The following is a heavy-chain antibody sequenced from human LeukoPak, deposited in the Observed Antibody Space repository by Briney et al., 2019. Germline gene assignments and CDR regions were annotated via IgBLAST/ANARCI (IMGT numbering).Heavy chain of an antibody. Sequence: PVKVSCKASGGTFSSYAISWVRQAPGQGLEWMGGIIPIFGTANYAQKFQGRVTITADESTSTAYMELSSLRSEDTAVYYCAREALVGCSSTSCYLYYWGQGTLVTVSS. CDR1: GGTFSSYA. CDR2: IIPIFGTA. D-gene: IGHD2-2*01. V-gene: IGHV1-69*13. J-gene: IGHJ4*02. CDR3: AREALVGCSSTSCYLYY.